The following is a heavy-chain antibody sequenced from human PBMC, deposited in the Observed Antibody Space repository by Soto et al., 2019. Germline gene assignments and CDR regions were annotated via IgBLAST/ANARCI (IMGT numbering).Heavy chain of an antibody. D-gene: IGHD2-21*02. CDR2: IYYSGST. V-gene: IGHV4-31*03. J-gene: IGHJ4*01. CDR3: ALIVVVTAPPFGVPYYFDY. Sequence: PSVTLPVTCTVSGGSIRSGGYYWSWIRQHPRKGLEWIGYIYYSGSTYYNPSLKSRVTISVDTSKNQFSLKLSSVTAADTAVYYCALIVVVTAPPFGVPYYFDYRGHGTLVTVSS. CDR1: GGSIRSGGYY.